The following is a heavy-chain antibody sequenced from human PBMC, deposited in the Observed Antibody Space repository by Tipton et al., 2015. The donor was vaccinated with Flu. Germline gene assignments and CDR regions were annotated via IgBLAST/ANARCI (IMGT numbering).Heavy chain of an antibody. Sequence: SLRLSCAASGFTFSGSAMHWVRQASGKGLEWVGRIRSKANSYATAYAASVKGRFTISRDDSKNTAYLQMNSLKTEDTAVYYCMITFGGVPNYFDYWGQGTLVTVSS. CDR2: IRSKANSYAT. J-gene: IGHJ4*02. CDR1: GFTFSGSA. V-gene: IGHV3-73*01. CDR3: MITFGGVPNYFDY. D-gene: IGHD3-16*01.